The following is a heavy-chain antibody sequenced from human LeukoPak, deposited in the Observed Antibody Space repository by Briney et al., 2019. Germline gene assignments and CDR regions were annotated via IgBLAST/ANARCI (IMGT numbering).Heavy chain of an antibody. Sequence: KPSETLSLTCIVSGGSISSSNWWSWVRQPPGKGLEWIGEIYHSGSTNYNPSLKSRVTISVDKSKNQFSLKLSSVTAADTAVYYCASRSLRYFDWTITPFDYWGQGTLVTVSS. V-gene: IGHV4-4*02. CDR3: ASRSLRYFDWTITPFDY. CDR1: GGSISSSNW. D-gene: IGHD3-9*01. J-gene: IGHJ4*02. CDR2: IYHSGST.